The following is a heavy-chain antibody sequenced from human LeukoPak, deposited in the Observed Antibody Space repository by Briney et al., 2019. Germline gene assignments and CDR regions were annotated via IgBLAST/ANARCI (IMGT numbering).Heavy chain of an antibody. CDR1: GGSISSYY. D-gene: IGHD6-13*01. V-gene: IGHV4-59*01. CDR2: VYYTGST. J-gene: IGHJ6*03. CDR3: ARIGYSSSWPYYYYYMDV. Sequence: SETLSLTCTVSGGSISSYYWSWVRQPPGKGLEWIGFVYYTGSTNYSPSLKSRVTISVDTSKNQFSLKLRSVTAADTAVYYCARIGYSSSWPYYYYYMDVWGKGTTVTVSS.